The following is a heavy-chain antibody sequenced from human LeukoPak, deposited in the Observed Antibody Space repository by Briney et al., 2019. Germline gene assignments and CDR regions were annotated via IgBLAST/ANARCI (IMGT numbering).Heavy chain of an antibody. CDR1: GFMFSNYW. CDR3: ATISQRSLDH. J-gene: IGHJ4*02. CDR2: IKQDGREE. Sequence: PGGSLRLSCAASGFMFSNYWMSWVRQAPGEGLEWVANIKQDGREEYYVDSLKGRFTISRDNAKNSLYLQMNRLRAEDTAVYYCATISQRSLDHWGQGTLVTVSS. V-gene: IGHV3-7*05.